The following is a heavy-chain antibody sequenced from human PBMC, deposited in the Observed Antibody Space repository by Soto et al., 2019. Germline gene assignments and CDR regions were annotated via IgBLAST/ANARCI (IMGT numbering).Heavy chain of an antibody. CDR3: AKDEMVRGVYKN. V-gene: IGHV3-23*01. D-gene: IGHD3-10*01. Sequence: EVQLLESGGGLVQPGGSLRLSCAASGFTFSSYAMSWVRQAPGKGLEWVLAISGSGGSTYYADSVKGRFTISRDNSKNTLYLQMNSLRAEDTAVYYCAKDEMVRGVYKNWGQGTLVTVSS. J-gene: IGHJ4*02. CDR1: GFTFSSYA. CDR2: ISGSGGST.